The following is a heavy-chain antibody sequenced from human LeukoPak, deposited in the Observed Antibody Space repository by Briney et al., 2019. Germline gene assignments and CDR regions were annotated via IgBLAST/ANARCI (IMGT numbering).Heavy chain of an antibody. CDR1: GFTFSSYW. CDR2: IKRDGSEK. Sequence: GGSLRLSCAASGFTFSSYWMTWVRQAPGKGLEWVANIKRDGSEKHYVDSVKGRFTISRDNAKNSMFLQMNSLRAEDTAVYYCATSPSGSRDYWGQGTLVTVSS. J-gene: IGHJ4*02. CDR3: ATSPSGSRDY. V-gene: IGHV3-7*03. D-gene: IGHD1-26*01.